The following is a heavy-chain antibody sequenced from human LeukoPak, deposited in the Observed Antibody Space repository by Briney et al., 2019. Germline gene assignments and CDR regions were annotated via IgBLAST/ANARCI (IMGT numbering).Heavy chain of an antibody. Sequence: PSETLSLTCAVYGGSFSGYYWSWIRQPPGKGLEWIGEINHSGSTNYNPSLKSRVTISVDTSKNQFSLKLSSVTAADTAVYYCARGSANRGMDVWGQGTTVTVSS. CDR1: GGSFSGYY. J-gene: IGHJ6*02. CDR3: ARGSANRGMDV. CDR2: INHSGST. V-gene: IGHV4-34*01.